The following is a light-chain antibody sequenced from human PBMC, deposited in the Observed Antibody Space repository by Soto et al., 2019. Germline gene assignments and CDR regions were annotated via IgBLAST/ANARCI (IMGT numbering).Light chain of an antibody. CDR3: AAWDDSLSYVV. CDR1: SSNIGSNY. CDR2: RNN. V-gene: IGLV1-47*01. J-gene: IGLJ2*01. Sequence: QSVLTQPPSASGTPGQRVTISCSGSSSNIGSNYVYWYQQLPGTAPKLHIYRNNQRPSGVPDRFSGSKSGTSASLAISGLRSEDEADYYCAAWDDSLSYVVFGGGTKLTVL.